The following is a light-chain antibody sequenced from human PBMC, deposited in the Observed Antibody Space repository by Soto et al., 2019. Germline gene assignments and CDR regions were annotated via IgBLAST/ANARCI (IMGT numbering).Light chain of an antibody. CDR3: QQYNNSPIT. CDR2: GAS. CDR1: QSVSSN. Sequence: EIVMTQSPATLSVSPGERATLSCRASQSVSSNLAWYQQKPGQAPRLLIYGASTRATGIPARFSGSGSGTEFTLTISSLQSEDFAVYYCQQYNNSPITFGQGTRLDIK. J-gene: IGKJ5*01. V-gene: IGKV3-15*01.